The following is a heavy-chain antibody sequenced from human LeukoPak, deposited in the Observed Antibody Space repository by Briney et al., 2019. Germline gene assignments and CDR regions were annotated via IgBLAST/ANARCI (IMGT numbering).Heavy chain of an antibody. Sequence: GASVNVSCKASGYTFTVYYMHWGRQAPGQGLEWMGWINPNSGGTNYAQKFQGRVTMTRDTSISTAYMELSRLRSDDTAVYYCARDAYCGGDCYSSEYFQHWGQGTLVTVSS. CDR3: ARDAYCGGDCYSSEYFQH. V-gene: IGHV1-2*02. CDR2: INPNSGGT. D-gene: IGHD2-21*02. CDR1: GYTFTVYY. J-gene: IGHJ1*01.